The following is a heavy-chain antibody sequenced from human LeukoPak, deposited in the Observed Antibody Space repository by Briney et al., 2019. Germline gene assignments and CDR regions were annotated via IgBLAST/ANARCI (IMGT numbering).Heavy chain of an antibody. D-gene: IGHD6-13*01. CDR1: GFTFSSYA. CDR3: ARSPGKQQLVRPFDY. V-gene: IGHV3-30*04. CDR2: ISYDGSNK. J-gene: IGHJ4*02. Sequence: PGRSLRLSCAASGFTFSSYAMHWVRQGPGKGLEWVAVISYDGSNKYYADSVKGRFTISRDNSKNTLYLQMNSLRAEDTAVYYCARSPGKQQLVRPFDYWGQGTLVTVSS.